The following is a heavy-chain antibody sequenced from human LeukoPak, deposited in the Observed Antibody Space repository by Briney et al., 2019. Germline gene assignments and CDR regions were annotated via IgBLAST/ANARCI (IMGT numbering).Heavy chain of an antibody. Sequence: ASVKVSCKASVYTFTRYYMYRGRQAPGRGLEWMGIINLIGGSTRYAQKLQGRVTMTRDTSTSTVYMELSSLRSEDMAVHFCARESDISLAGTGFDYWGQGTLVTVSS. CDR3: ARESDISLAGTGFDY. D-gene: IGHD6-19*01. V-gene: IGHV1-46*01. CDR2: INLIGGST. CDR1: VYTFTRYY. J-gene: IGHJ4*02.